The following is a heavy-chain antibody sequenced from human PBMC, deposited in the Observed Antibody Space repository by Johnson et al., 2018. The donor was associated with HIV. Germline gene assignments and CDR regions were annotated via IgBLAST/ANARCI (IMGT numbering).Heavy chain of an antibody. CDR1: GFTFRSYG. V-gene: IGHV3-30*02. Sequence: QVQLVESGGGVVQPGGSLRLSCAASGFTFRSYGMHWVRQAPGKGLEWVAFIRYDGSNKFYADSVKGRFTISRDNSKNTLYLQMNSLRAEDTAVYHCAKERGDAFDIWGQGTIVTVSS. CDR3: AKERGDAFDI. CDR2: IRYDGSNK. D-gene: IGHD3-10*01. J-gene: IGHJ3*02.